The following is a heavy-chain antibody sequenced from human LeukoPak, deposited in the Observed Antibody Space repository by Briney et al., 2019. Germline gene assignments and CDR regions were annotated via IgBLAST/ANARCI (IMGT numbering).Heavy chain of an antibody. Sequence: PGGSLRLSCAASGFTFSSYGMHWVRQAPGKGLEWVAFIRYDGSNKYYADSVKDRFTISRDNSKNTLYLQMNSLRAEDTAVYYCARGFCTHEICQVFTNWGQGTLVTVSS. J-gene: IGHJ4*02. CDR1: GFTFSSYG. V-gene: IGHV3-30*02. CDR3: ARGFCTHEICQVFTN. D-gene: IGHD2-8*01. CDR2: IRYDGSNK.